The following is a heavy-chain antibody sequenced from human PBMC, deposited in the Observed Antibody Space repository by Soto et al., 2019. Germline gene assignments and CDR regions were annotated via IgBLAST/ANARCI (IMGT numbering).Heavy chain of an antibody. V-gene: IGHV1-69*08. CDR1: GGTFSSYT. Sequence: QVQLVQSGAEVKKPGSSVKVSCTASGGTFSSYTISWVRQAPGQGLEWMGRIIPILGIANYAQKFQGRVTITADKYTSTAYMELSSLRSEDTAVYYCARDLSSGYSYYYYYMDVWGKGTTVTVSS. CDR2: IIPILGIA. CDR3: ARDLSSGYSYYYYYMDV. J-gene: IGHJ6*03. D-gene: IGHD5-12*01.